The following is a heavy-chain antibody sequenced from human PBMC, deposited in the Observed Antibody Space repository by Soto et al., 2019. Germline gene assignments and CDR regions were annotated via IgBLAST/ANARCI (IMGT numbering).Heavy chain of an antibody. Sequence: EVQLVESGGGLVKSGGSLRLSCAASGFTFSNAWMTWVRQAPGKGLEWVGRIKSKADGGTIDYAAPAKGSFSITRDEPTHTLYLQMTSLKTEDTAVYSCTADYSYSSSLYFGYWGAGALVTFSS. CDR2: IKSKADGGTI. J-gene: IGHJ4*02. V-gene: IGHV3-15*01. D-gene: IGHD6-19*01. CDR1: GFTFSNAW. CDR3: TADYSYSSSLYFGY.